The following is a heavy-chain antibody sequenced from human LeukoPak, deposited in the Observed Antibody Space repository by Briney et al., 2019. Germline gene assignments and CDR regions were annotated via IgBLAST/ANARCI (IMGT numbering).Heavy chain of an antibody. CDR2: ISGSGGSA. CDR3: AKDETIFGVVISY. CDR1: GFTFSSYA. J-gene: IGHJ4*02. V-gene: IGHV3-23*01. D-gene: IGHD3-3*01. Sequence: GGSLRLSCAASGFTFSSYAMSWVRQAPGKGLEWVSAISGSGGSAYYADSVMGRFTISRDNSKNTLYLQMNSLRAEDTAVYYCAKDETIFGVVISYWGQGTLVTVSS.